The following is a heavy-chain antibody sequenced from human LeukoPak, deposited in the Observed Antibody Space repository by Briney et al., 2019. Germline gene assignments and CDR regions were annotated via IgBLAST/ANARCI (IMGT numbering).Heavy chain of an antibody. CDR1: GFTFSNYW. CDR2: INPDGSTT. D-gene: IGHD3-10*01. Sequence: GSLRLSCAASGFTFSNYWMHWVRQDPAKGLVWVSFINPDGSTTNYADSVKGRFTISRDNAKNALYLQMNSLRAEDTAVYYCAKDLHYGSADYWGQGTLVTVSS. CDR3: AKDLHYGSADY. V-gene: IGHV3-74*01. J-gene: IGHJ4*02.